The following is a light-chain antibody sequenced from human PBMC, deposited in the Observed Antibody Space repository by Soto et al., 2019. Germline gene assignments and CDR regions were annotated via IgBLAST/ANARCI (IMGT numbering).Light chain of an antibody. J-gene: IGLJ1*01. CDR2: GNS. Sequence: QAVVTQPPSVSGAPGQRVIISCTGSSSNIGAGYDVQWYQQLPGAAPKLLIYGNSNRPSGVPDRFSGSKSGTSASLAITGLRAEDEADYYCQSYDSSYVFGTGTKLTVL. CDR1: SSNIGAGYD. CDR3: QSYDSSYV. V-gene: IGLV1-40*01.